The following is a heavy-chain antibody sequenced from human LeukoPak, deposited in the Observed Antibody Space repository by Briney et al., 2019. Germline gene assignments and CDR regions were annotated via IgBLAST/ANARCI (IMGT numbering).Heavy chain of an antibody. CDR1: GFTFSSYW. Sequence: PGGSLRLSCAASGFTFSSYWMHWVRQAQGKGLVWVSRINSDGSSTTYADSVKGRFTISRDNAKNTLYLHMNGLRADDTAVYYCVYGGNSTCFDIWGQGTMVTVSS. D-gene: IGHD4-23*01. CDR3: VYGGNSTCFDI. J-gene: IGHJ3*02. V-gene: IGHV3-74*01. CDR2: INSDGSST.